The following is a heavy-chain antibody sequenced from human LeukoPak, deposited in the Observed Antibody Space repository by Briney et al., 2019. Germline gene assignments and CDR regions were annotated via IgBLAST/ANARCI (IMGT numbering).Heavy chain of an antibody. CDR3: VREYSRSVVAGSRPDL. Sequence: PSETLALTCTVSGGSISSSSYHWGWIRQSPGKGLEWIGSMYYRGTTYENSSLKSRLTLSIDTSKNQFSLKLTSVTAADTGVYYCVREYSRSVVAGSRPDLWGQGLLVTVSP. CDR1: GGSISSSSYH. CDR2: MYYRGTT. V-gene: IGHV4-39*02. D-gene: IGHD2-21*01. J-gene: IGHJ4*02.